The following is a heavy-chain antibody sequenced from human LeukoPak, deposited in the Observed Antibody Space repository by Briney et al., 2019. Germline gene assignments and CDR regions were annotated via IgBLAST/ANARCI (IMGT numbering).Heavy chain of an antibody. CDR1: GGSISSSNW. CDR3: ARTPTGIAAPPFDY. Sequence: PSETLSLTCTVSGGSISSSNWWSWVRQPPGKGLEWIGEIYHSGSTNYNPSFKSQVTISVDKSKNQFSLRLSSVTAADTAVYYCARTPTGIAAPPFDYWGQGTLVTVSS. V-gene: IGHV4-4*02. CDR2: IYHSGST. D-gene: IGHD6-13*01. J-gene: IGHJ4*02.